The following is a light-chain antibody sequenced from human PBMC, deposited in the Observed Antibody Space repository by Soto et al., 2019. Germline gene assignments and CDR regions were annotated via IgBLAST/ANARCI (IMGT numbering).Light chain of an antibody. J-gene: IGKJ2*01. CDR3: QQYGSSPYT. CDR1: QSVSSTY. Sequence: EIVLTQSPGTLSLSPGERATPSCRASQSVSSTYLAWYQQKPGQAPRLLIYGASIRATGVPDRFSGSGSGTDFTLTISRLEPEDFAVYYCQQYGSSPYTFGQGTKLEIK. CDR2: GAS. V-gene: IGKV3-20*01.